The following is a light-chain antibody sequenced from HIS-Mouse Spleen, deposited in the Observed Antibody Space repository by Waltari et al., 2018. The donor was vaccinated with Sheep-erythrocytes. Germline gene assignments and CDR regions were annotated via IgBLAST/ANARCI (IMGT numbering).Light chain of an antibody. CDR1: ALPKKY. CDR3: QVWDSSTVV. J-gene: IGLJ2*01. Sequence: SYELTQPPSVSVSPGQQARITCSGDALPKKYAYWYQQKSGQAPVLVIYRDSNRPSGIPERFSGSNSGNTATLTISRAQAGDEADYYCQVWDSSTVVFGGGTKLTVL. CDR2: RDS. V-gene: IGLV3-9*01.